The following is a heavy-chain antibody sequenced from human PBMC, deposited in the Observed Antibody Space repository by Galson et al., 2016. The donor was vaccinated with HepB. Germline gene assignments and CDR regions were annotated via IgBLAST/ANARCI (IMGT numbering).Heavy chain of an antibody. CDR3: AREHSGYINSLYYYYMDV. V-gene: IGHV4-4*02. D-gene: IGHD6-25*01. Sequence: SLRLSCAASGFTFNTYSMNWVRQSPGKGLEWIGEIFHSGRINHNPSLKSRVTMSVDKSKNQFSLRLNSVTAADTAVYYCAREHSGYINSLYYYYMDVWGKGTTVTVSS. CDR1: GFTFNTYSM. J-gene: IGHJ6*03. CDR2: IFHSGRI.